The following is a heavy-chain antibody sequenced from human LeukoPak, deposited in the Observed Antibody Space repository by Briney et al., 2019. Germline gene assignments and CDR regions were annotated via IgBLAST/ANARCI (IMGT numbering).Heavy chain of an antibody. CDR3: ARANGYYGSGIPYFDY. Sequence: SQTLSLTCVVSGGSISSGDYSWNWIQQPPGKGLEWIGYMYHSGSTSYNPSLKSRVTISVERSKNQFSLKLTSVTAADAALYYCARANGYYGSGIPYFDYWGQGTLVTVSS. J-gene: IGHJ4*02. V-gene: IGHV4-30-2*01. D-gene: IGHD3-10*01. CDR1: GGSISSGDYS. CDR2: MYHSGST.